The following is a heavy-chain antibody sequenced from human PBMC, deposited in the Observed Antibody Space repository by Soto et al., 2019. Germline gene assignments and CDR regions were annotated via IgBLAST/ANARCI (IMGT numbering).Heavy chain of an antibody. V-gene: IGHV1-69*13. CDR2: IIPIFGTA. J-gene: IGHJ3*02. D-gene: IGHD3-22*01. CDR3: ASFSPAYYYDSSGYSNDAFDI. Sequence: SVKVSCKASGGTFSSYAISWVRQAPGQGLEWMGGIIPIFGTANYAQKFQGRVTITADESTSTAYMELSSLRSEDTAVYYCASFSPAYYYDSSGYSNDAFDIWGQGTMVTVSS. CDR1: GGTFSSYA.